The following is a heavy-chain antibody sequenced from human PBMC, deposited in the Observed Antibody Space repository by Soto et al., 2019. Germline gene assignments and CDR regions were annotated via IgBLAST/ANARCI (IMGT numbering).Heavy chain of an antibody. CDR1: GFAFSSYA. CDR3: AKDLGFTGTDFDY. D-gene: IGHD1-1*01. V-gene: IGHV3-23*01. Sequence: EVQVLESGGGLVQPGGSLRLSCAASGFAFSSYAMTWVRQAPGKGLEWVSSISGRGGSTYYADSAKGRFTISRDNSKNTLYLQMNSLRADDTALYYCAKDLGFTGTDFDYWGQGTLVTVSS. CDR2: ISGRGGST. J-gene: IGHJ4*02.